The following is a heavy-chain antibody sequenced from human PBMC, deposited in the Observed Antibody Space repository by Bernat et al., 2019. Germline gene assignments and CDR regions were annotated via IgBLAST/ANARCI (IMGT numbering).Heavy chain of an antibody. D-gene: IGHD2-15*01. V-gene: IGHV3-21*01. J-gene: IGHJ6*02. CDR2: ISSSSSYI. CDR3: ARLILPMDV. Sequence: EVQLVESGGGLVKPGGSLRLSCAASGFTFSSYSMNWVRQAPGKGLEWVSSISSSSSYIYYAESVKRRFTISRDNAKHSLYLQMNSLRAEDTAVYYCARLILPMDVWGQGTTVTVSS. CDR1: GFTFSSYS.